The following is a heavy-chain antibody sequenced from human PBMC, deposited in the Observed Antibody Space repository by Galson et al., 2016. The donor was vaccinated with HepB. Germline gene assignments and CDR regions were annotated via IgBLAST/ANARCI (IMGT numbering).Heavy chain of an antibody. CDR2: IYHGGRT. D-gene: IGHD2/OR15-2a*01. CDR1: GGYISSYNW. Sequence: ETLSLTCAVSGGYISSYNWWSWVRQPPGKGLEWIGEIYHGGRTKYNPSLKSRVTISVDKSKNQFSLTLSSVTAADTAVYYCARGEYTFDYWGHGTLVTVSS. CDR3: ARGEYTFDY. J-gene: IGHJ4*01. V-gene: IGHV4-4*02.